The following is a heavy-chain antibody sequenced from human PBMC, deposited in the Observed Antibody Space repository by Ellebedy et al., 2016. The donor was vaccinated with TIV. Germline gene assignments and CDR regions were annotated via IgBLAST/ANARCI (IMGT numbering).Heavy chain of an antibody. Sequence: PGGSLRLSCAASGFTVTSYAMSWVRQAPGKGLEWVAAIDKSGTYTWYADSVKGRFTISRDNAKNTLYVQMNSLRAEDTAVYYCARDGIMGGPTEYYFDSWGQGTLVTVSS. CDR2: IDKSGTYT. J-gene: IGHJ4*02. D-gene: IGHD1-26*01. CDR3: ARDGIMGGPTEYYFDS. V-gene: IGHV3-23*05. CDR1: GFTVTSYA.